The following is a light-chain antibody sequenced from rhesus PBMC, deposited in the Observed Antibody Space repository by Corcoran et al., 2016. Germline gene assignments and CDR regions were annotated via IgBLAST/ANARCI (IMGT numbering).Light chain of an antibody. V-gene: IGKV1-46*01. CDR2: SVS. CDR1: QSFSRS. J-gene: IGKJ1*01. CDR3: QQYNSAPT. Sequence: DIQMTQSPSSLSASIGDSVTITCRASQSFSRSLAWYQQKPGKAPKLLIYSVSRLQSGVPSRFSGRKSGTDFTLTIGSLQPEDFATYYCQQYNSAPTFGQGTKVEIK.